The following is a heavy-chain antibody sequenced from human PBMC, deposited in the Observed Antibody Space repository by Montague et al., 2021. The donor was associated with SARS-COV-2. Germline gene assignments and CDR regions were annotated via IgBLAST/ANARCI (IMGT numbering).Heavy chain of an antibody. CDR1: GFSIGSGDY. V-gene: IGHV4-38-2*02. Sequence: TLSLTCTVSGFSIGSGDYWGWIRQPPGKGLEWIGSIYHSGTTYYNPSLQSRLTMSIDTSTNQFSLRLTSVTAADTAVFFCVREKAGGLHNVFDIWGQGTTVTVSS. CDR2: IYHSGTT. CDR3: VREKAGGLHNVFDI. J-gene: IGHJ3*02.